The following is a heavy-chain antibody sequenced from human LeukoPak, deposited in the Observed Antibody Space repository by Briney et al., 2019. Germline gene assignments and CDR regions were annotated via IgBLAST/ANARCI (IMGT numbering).Heavy chain of an antibody. Sequence: GASVKVSCKASGYTFTGYYMHWVRQAPGQGLEWMGWINPNSGGTNYAQKFQGRVTMTRDTSISTAYMELSRLRAEDTAVYYCARDYDSIEGSIEYWGQGTLVTVSS. CDR2: INPNSGGT. CDR3: ARDYDSIEGSIEY. J-gene: IGHJ4*02. CDR1: GYTFTGYY. V-gene: IGHV1-2*02. D-gene: IGHD3-22*01.